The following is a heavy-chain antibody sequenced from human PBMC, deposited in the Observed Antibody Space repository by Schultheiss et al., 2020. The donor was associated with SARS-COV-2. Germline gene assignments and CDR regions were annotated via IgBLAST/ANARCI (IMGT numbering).Heavy chain of an antibody. D-gene: IGHD2-2*01. J-gene: IGHJ5*02. CDR1: GFTFSSYA. V-gene: IGHV4-59*08. Sequence: GSLRLSCAASGFTFSSYAMSWIRQPPGKGLEWIGYIYYSGSTNYNPSLKSRVTISVDTSNNQFSLQLTSVTAADTAVYYCARVVPAAIRWFDPWGQGTLVTVSS. CDR2: IYYSGST. CDR3: ARVVPAAIRWFDP.